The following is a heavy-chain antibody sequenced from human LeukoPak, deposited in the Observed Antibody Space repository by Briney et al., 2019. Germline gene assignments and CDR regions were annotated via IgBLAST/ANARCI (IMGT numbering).Heavy chain of an antibody. V-gene: IGHV3-30*02. CDR1: GFSFSSYG. J-gene: IGHJ4*02. Sequence: GGSLRLSCAGSGFSFSSYGMHWVRQAPGKGLEWMAFIRSDGSNKYYADSVKGRFTISRDNSKNTLYLQMNSLRAEDTAVYYCARDPGIPAAGTVGYFDYWGQGTLVTVSS. CDR2: IRSDGSNK. D-gene: IGHD6-13*01. CDR3: ARDPGIPAAGTVGYFDY.